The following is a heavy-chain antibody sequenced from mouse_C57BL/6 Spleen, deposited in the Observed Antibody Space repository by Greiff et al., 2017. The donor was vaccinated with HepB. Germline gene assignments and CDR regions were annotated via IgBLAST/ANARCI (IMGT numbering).Heavy chain of an antibody. V-gene: IGHV1-76*01. CDR3: ARSEGFAY. J-gene: IGHJ3*01. Sequence: VQLQQSGAALVRPGASVKLSCKASGYPFTDYYINWVKQRPGQGLEWIARIYPGSGNTDYNEKFKGKATLTAEKSSSTAYMQLSSLTSEDSAVYVCARSEGFAYWGQGTLVTVAA. CDR1: GYPFTDYY. CDR2: IYPGSGNT.